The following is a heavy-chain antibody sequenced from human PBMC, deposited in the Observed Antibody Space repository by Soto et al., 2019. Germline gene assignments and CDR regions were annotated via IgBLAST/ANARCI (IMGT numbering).Heavy chain of an antibody. CDR3: ARREIQGPIDY. CDR1: GYSISSSNW. CDR2: IYYSGTT. V-gene: IGHV4-28*01. J-gene: IGHJ4*02. Sequence: QVQLQESGAGLVKLSDTLSLTCAVSGYSISSSNWWGWIRQPPGKGLEWIGYIYYSGTTYYNPSPKSRVTMSVDTSKNQFSLKPTSVTAVDTAVYYCARREIQGPIDYWGQGTLVTVSS. D-gene: IGHD1-26*01.